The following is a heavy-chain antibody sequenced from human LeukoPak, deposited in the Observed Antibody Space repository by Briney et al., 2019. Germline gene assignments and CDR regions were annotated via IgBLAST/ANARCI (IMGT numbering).Heavy chain of an antibody. J-gene: IGHJ5*02. D-gene: IGHD3-16*01. Sequence: TGGSLRLSCAASGFTFSNAWMSWVRQAPGKGLEWVSGISGSGGNTYYADSVKGRFTISRDNSKNTLYLQMNSLRAEDTAVYYCAKDDNYIRFLSWGQGTLVTVSS. V-gene: IGHV3-23*01. CDR1: GFTFSNAW. CDR2: ISGSGGNT. CDR3: AKDDNYIRFLS.